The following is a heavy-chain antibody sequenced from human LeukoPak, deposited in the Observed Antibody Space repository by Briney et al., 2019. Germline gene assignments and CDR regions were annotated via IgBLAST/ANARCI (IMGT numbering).Heavy chain of an antibody. Sequence: PSETLSLTCTVSGGSISSYYWSWLRQPAGKGLEWIGRIYTSGSTNYNPSLKSRVTMSVDTSKNQFSLKLSSVTAADTAVYYCARTEPYYYGSGSYRDCWGQGTLVTVSS. CDR3: ARTEPYYYGSGSYRDC. CDR1: GGSISSYY. CDR2: IYTSGST. J-gene: IGHJ4*02. V-gene: IGHV4-4*07. D-gene: IGHD3-10*01.